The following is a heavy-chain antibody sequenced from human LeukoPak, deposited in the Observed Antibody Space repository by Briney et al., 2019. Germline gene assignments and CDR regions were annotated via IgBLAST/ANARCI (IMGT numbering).Heavy chain of an antibody. V-gene: IGHV4-34*01. D-gene: IGHD3-22*01. CDR1: GGSFSGYY. J-gene: IGHJ4*02. CDR3: ARGVYYDSSGHHDY. CDR2: INHSGST. Sequence: SETLSLTCAVYGGSFSGYYWSWIRQPPGKGLEWIGEINHSGSTNYNPSFKSRVTISVDTSKNQFSLKLSSVTAADTAVYYCARGVYYDSSGHHDYWGQGTLVTVSS.